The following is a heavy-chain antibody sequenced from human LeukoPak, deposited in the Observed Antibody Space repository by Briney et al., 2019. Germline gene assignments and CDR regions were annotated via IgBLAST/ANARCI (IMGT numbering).Heavy chain of an antibody. J-gene: IGHJ2*01. D-gene: IGHD6-19*01. CDR2: INPDGTVT. CDR3: VRDSPSGFFDL. V-gene: IGHV3-74*01. CDR1: GFAFSGYY. Sequence: RGSLRLSCAASGFAFSGYYMHWVRQGPGQGLMWVSPINPDGTVTTYADSVKGRFTISRDNAKNKLYLQMNSLRAEDTAVYYCVRDSPSGFFDLWGRGTLVTVSS.